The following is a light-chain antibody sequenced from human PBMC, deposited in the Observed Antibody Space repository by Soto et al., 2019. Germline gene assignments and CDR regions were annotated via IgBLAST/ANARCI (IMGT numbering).Light chain of an antibody. CDR1: QSVNSSY. CDR3: QQYGRSPPMYT. V-gene: IGKV3-20*01. Sequence: DIVLTQSPGTLSLSPGERATLSCRASQSVNSSYLAWYQQKPGQAPRLIIYGASSRATGIPDRFSGSGSGTDFTLTIRGLEPEDFAVYYCQQYGRSPPMYTFGQGAKLEIK. CDR2: GAS. J-gene: IGKJ2*01.